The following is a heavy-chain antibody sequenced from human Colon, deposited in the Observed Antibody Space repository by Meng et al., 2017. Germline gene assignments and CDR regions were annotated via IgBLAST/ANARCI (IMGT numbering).Heavy chain of an antibody. D-gene: IGHD3-10*01. CDR2: IYTSGST. CDR3: ARGVNLDY. V-gene: IGHV4-4*07. Sequence: QVQLQESGPGLVKPAETLSLPFTVSGGSFSGYHWSWIRQPAGKGLEWIGHIYTSGSTNYSPSLKSRVTMSVDTSKNQFSLKLSSVTAADTAVYYCARGVNLDYWGQGTLVTVSS. J-gene: IGHJ4*02. CDR1: GGSFSGYH.